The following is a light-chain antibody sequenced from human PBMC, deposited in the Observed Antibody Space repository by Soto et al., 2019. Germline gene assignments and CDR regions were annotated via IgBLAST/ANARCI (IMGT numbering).Light chain of an antibody. CDR3: AAWDDTLNGWV. J-gene: IGLJ3*02. V-gene: IGLV1-44*01. Sequence: QSVLTQPPSASGTPGQRVTIACSGSTSNIGSKTVNWYQQLPGTAPKVLIYSNNQRPSGVPDRFSGSKSGTSGSLALSGLQSEDEAAYYCAAWDDTLNGWVFGGGTKLTVL. CDR2: SNN. CDR1: TSNIGSKT.